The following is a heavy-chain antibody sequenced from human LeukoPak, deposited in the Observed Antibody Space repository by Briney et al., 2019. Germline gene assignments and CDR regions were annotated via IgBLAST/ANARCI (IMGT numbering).Heavy chain of an antibody. CDR1: GFTFRSYA. CDR3: AKDPYAILTGYRYYFDY. Sequence: PGGSLRLPCAASGFTFRSYAMGWVRQAPGEGVEWVSAISGSGGSTYYADSVKGRFTISRDNSKNTLYLQMNSLRAADTAVYYCAKDPYAILTGYRYYFDYWGQGTLVTVSS. CDR2: ISGSGGST. J-gene: IGHJ4*02. V-gene: IGHV3-23*01. D-gene: IGHD3-9*01.